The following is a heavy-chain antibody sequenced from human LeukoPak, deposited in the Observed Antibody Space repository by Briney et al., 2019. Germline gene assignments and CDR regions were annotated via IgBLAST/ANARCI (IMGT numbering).Heavy chain of an antibody. CDR2: ISSSSSTI. CDR1: GFTFSSYS. J-gene: IGHJ4*02. Sequence: QTGGSLRLSCAASGFTFSSYSMNWVRQAPGKGLEWVSYISSSSSTIYYADSVKGRFTISRDNSKNTLYLQMNSLRAEDTAVYYCAKVGSSGWPYFDYWGQGTLVTVSS. CDR3: AKVGSSGWPYFDY. V-gene: IGHV3-48*01. D-gene: IGHD6-19*01.